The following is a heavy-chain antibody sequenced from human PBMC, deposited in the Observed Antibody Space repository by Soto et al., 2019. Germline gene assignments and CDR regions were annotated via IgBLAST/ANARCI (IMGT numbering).Heavy chain of an antibody. CDR2: IYYSGST. V-gene: IGHV4-59*01. J-gene: IGHJ3*02. CDR1: GGSISSYY. Sequence: QVQLQESGPGLVKPSETLSLTCTVSGGSISSYYWSWIRQPPGKGLEWIGYIYYSGSTNYNPSLKSRVTISVXXSXNXXSLKLSSVTAADTAVYYCARDRGGGWRSKLDAFDIWGQGTMVTVSS. D-gene: IGHD6-19*01. CDR3: ARDRGGGWRSKLDAFDI.